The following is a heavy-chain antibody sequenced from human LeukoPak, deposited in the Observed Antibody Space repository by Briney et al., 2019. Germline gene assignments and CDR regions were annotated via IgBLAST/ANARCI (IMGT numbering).Heavy chain of an antibody. CDR3: AKSMEYYYDSSAWDAFDI. D-gene: IGHD3-22*01. V-gene: IGHV3-30*18. CDR2: ISYDGSNK. Sequence: LPGGSLRLSCAASGFTFSSYGMHWVRQAPGKGLEWVVVISYDGSNKYYADSVKGRFTISRDNSKNTLYLQMNSLRAEDTAVYYCAKSMEYYYDSSAWDAFDIWGQGTMVTVSS. J-gene: IGHJ3*02. CDR1: GFTFSSYG.